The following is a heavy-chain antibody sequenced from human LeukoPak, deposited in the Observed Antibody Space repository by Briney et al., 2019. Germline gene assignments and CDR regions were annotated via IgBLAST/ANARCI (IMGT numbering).Heavy chain of an antibody. CDR3: ARDPHYDFENWFDP. V-gene: IGHV4-31*03. CDR2: IYYSGST. Sequence: SETLSLTCTVSGGSISSGGYYWSWIRQHPGKGLEWIGYIYYSGSTYYNPSLKSRVTISVDTSKNQFSLKLSSVTAADTAVYYCARDPHYDFENWFDPWGQGTLVTVSS. D-gene: IGHD3-3*01. CDR1: GGSISSGGYY. J-gene: IGHJ5*02.